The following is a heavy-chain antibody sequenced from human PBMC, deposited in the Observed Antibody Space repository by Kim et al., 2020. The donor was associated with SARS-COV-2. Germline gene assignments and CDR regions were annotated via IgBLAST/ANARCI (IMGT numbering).Heavy chain of an antibody. Sequence: TLSLTCAVYGGSFSGYYWSWIRQPPGKGLEWIGEINHSGSTNYNPSLKSRVTISVDMSKNQFSLKLSSVTAADTAVYYCARRPSGPFDYWGQGTLVTVSS. D-gene: IGHD3-10*01. J-gene: IGHJ4*02. CDR3: ARRPSGPFDY. CDR1: GGSFSGYY. V-gene: IGHV4-34*01. CDR2: INHSGST.